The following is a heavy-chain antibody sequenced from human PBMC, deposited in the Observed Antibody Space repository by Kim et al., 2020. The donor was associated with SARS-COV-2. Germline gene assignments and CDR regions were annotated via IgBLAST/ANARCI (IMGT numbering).Heavy chain of an antibody. J-gene: IGHJ6*02. V-gene: IGHV3-23*01. D-gene: IGHD3-22*01. CDR3: AKSVGYYDSSGLYV. Sequence: ADSVKGRFTISRDNSKTTLYLQMNSLRAEDTAVYYCAKSVGYYDSSGLYVWGQGTTVTVSS.